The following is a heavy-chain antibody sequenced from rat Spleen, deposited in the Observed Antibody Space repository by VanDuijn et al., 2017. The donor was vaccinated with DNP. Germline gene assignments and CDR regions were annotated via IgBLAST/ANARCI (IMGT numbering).Heavy chain of an antibody. D-gene: IGHD1-3*01. J-gene: IGHJ1*01. V-gene: IGHV5S23*01. CDR1: GFTFSYYG. CDR2: ISASGGST. CDR3: TRCNYGSYDWYFDF. Sequence: EVQLVESGGGLVQPGRSLKLSCAASGFTFSYYGMAWVRQAPKKGLEWVASISASGGSTSYRDSVKGRFTISRDNAKNTLYLQMDSLRSEDTATYYCTRCNYGSYDWYFDFWGPGTMVTVSS.